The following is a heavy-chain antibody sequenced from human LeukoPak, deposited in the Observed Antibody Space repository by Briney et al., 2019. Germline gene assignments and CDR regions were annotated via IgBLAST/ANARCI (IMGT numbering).Heavy chain of an antibody. CDR2: INHSGST. V-gene: IGHV4-34*01. J-gene: IGHJ4*02. D-gene: IGHD3-22*01. Sequence: SETLSLTCAVYGGSFSGYYWSWIRQPPGKGLEWIGEINHSGSTNYNPSLKSRVTISVDTSKNQFSLQLNSVTPEDTAVYYCARADRFSGYPPHFDYWGQGTLVTVSS. CDR1: GGSFSGYY. CDR3: ARADRFSGYPPHFDY.